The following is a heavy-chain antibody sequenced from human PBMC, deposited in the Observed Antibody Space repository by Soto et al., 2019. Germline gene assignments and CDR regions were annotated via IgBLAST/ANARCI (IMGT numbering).Heavy chain of an antibody. D-gene: IGHD3-3*01. V-gene: IGHV4-39*01. J-gene: IGHJ5*02. CDR1: GGSISSSSYY. CDR2: IYYSGST. CDR3: ARHVHDFWSGYLWWFAP. Sequence: ASETLSLTCTVSGGSISSSSYYWGWIRQPPGKGLEWIGSIYYSGSTYYNPSLKSRVTISVDTSKNQFSLKLSSVTAADTAVYYCARHVHDFWSGYLWWFAPWGQGTLVTVSS.